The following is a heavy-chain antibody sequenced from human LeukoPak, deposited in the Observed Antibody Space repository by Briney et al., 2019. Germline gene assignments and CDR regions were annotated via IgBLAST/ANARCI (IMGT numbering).Heavy chain of an antibody. J-gene: IGHJ5*02. CDR1: GGTFSSYA. V-gene: IGHV1-69*13. D-gene: IGHD6-13*01. Sequence: SVKVSCKASGGTFSSYAISWVRQAPGQGLEWMGGIIPIFGTANYAQKFQGRVTITADESTSTAYMELSSLRSEDTAVYYCARLSSSEPGFDPWGQGTLVTVSS. CDR3: ARLSSSEPGFDP. CDR2: IIPIFGTA.